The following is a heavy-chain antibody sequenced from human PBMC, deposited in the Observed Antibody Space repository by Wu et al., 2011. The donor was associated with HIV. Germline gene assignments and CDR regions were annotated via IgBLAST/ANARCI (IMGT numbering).Heavy chain of an antibody. CDR1: GYTFTSYG. V-gene: IGHV1-18*01. CDR2: IRTYNGET. CDR3: ARDPPGYPYYFDY. Sequence: SGAEVKKPGASVKVSCKASGYTFTSYGISWVRQAPGQGLEWIGWIRTYNGETNYAQNLQGRVTVTTDTSTSTVYMEVRSLRSDDTAVYYCARDPPGYPYYFDYWGQGTLVTVSS. D-gene: IGHD5-12*01. J-gene: IGHJ4*02.